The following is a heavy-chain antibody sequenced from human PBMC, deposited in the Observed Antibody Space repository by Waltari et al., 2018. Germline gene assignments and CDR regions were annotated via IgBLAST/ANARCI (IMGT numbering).Heavy chain of an antibody. CDR3: ARDVGITGTRGNWFDP. CDR1: GFTFSSYS. CDR2: ISSSSSYI. D-gene: IGHD1-20*01. V-gene: IGHV3-21*01. Sequence: EVQLVESGGGLVKPGGSLRLSCAASGFTFSSYSMNWVRQAPGKGLEWVSSISSSSSYIYYADSVKGRFTISRDNAKNSLYLQMNSLRAEDTAVYYCARDVGITGTRGNWFDPWGQGTLVTVSS. J-gene: IGHJ5*02.